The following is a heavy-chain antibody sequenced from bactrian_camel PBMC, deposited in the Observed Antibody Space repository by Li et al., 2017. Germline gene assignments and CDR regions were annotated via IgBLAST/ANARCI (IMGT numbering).Heavy chain of an antibody. CDR3: AKVFYDSWYPLFDL. V-gene: IGHV3S1*01. CDR1: ESTYSSYC. J-gene: IGHJ4*01. Sequence: HVQLVESGGDSVRPGGSLTLSCAVPESTYSSYCMAWFRRAPGREREGVAAISLGGGKSDVADSVKGRFTISRDNAKNTLTLQMNNLKPEDSTEYYCAKVFYDSWYPLFDLWGQGTQVTVS. CDR2: ISLGGGKS. D-gene: IGHD4*01.